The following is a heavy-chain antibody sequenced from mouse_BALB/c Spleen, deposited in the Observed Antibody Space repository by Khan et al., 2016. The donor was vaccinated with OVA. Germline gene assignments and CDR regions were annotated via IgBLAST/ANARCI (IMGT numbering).Heavy chain of an antibody. Sequence: EVELVESGGDVVKPGGSLKPSCAASGFTFSTYGMSWVRQTPDKRLEWVATVSTGGHYTYYPDTVKGRFTISRDNAKDTLYLQMSSLKSEDTAMFYGARLAYFYDSEGFAYWGQGTLVTVSA. J-gene: IGHJ3*01. CDR1: GFTFSTYG. D-gene: IGHD1-1*01. CDR3: ARLAYFYDSEGFAY. V-gene: IGHV5-6*01. CDR2: VSTGGHYT.